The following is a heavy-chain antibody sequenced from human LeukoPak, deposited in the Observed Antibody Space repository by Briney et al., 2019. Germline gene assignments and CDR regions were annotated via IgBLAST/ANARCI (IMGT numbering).Heavy chain of an antibody. J-gene: IGHJ6*02. V-gene: IGHV4-34*01. D-gene: IGHD6-13*01. CDR2: INHSGST. CDR1: GGSFSGYY. Sequence: SETLSLTCAVYGGSFSGYYWSCIRQPPGKGLEWIGEINHSGSTNYNPSLKSRVTISVDTSKNQFSLKLSSVTAADTAVYYCARGRGGSSWYSYYGMDVWGQGTTVTVSS. CDR3: ARGRGGSSWYSYYGMDV.